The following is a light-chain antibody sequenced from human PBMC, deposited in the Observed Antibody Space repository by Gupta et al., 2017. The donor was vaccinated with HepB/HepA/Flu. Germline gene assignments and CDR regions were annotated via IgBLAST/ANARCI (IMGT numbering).Light chain of an antibody. J-gene: IGKJ2*02. CDR2: GAS. V-gene: IGKV3-15*01. CDR1: QSVSSN. CDR3: QQENNWPCI. Sequence: EIVMTQSPATLSVSPGERATLSCRASQSVSSNLAWYQQKPGQAPRLLIYGASTRATGIPARFSGSGCGTEFTLTISSQQAEDFAVYYCQQENNWPCIFGQGTKLEIK.